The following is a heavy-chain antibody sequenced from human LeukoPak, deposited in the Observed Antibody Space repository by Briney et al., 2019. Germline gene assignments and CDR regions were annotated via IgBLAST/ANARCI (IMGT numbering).Heavy chain of an antibody. CDR1: GYTFTSYA. Sequence: GASVKVSCKASGYTFTSYAMNWVRQAPGQGLEWMGWINTNTGNPTYAQGFTGRFVFSLDTSVSTAYLQISSLKAKDTAVYYCARILWFGRGDQDFDYWGQGTLVTVSS. D-gene: IGHD3-10*01. CDR3: ARILWFGRGDQDFDY. CDR2: INTNTGNP. V-gene: IGHV7-4-1*02. J-gene: IGHJ4*02.